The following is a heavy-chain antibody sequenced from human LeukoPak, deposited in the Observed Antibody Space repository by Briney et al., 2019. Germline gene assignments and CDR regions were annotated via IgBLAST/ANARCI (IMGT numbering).Heavy chain of an antibody. Sequence: GGSLRLSCAASGLTFSNAWMNWVRQAPGKGLEWVGRIKSKIDGGTTDYAAPVKGRFTISRDDSKNTLYLQMNSLKTEDTAVYYCTTDEDYYDSSTNFDYWGQGTLVTVSS. V-gene: IGHV3-15*07. J-gene: IGHJ4*02. CDR1: GLTFSNAW. CDR3: TTDEDYYDSSTNFDY. CDR2: IKSKIDGGTT. D-gene: IGHD3-22*01.